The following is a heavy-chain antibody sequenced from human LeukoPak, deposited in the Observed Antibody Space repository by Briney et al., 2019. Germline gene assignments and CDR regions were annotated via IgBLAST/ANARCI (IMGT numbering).Heavy chain of an antibody. CDR1: GFSFSDYG. Sequence: GGSLRLSCAASGFSFSDYGMHWVRQAPGKGPEWVAVIAYHGKNEYYADSVKGRFTISRDNSKNTLYLQMNSLRAEDTAVYYCAKDQLLFGVVIIPSIFDYWGQGTLVTVSS. D-gene: IGHD3-3*01. V-gene: IGHV3-30*18. CDR3: AKDQLLFGVVIIPSIFDY. CDR2: IAYHGKNE. J-gene: IGHJ4*02.